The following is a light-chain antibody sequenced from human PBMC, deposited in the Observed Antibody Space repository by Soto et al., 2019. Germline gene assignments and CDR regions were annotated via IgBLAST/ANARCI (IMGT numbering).Light chain of an antibody. CDR1: QSVSGK. Sequence: IVLTQSPGTLSLSPGERATLSCRASQSVSGKLAWYQHRPGQAPRLLIYDASIRATGIPDRFSGSGSGTDFTLTISRLEPEDFAVYYCQQYHGYSRTFGQGTMVDIK. J-gene: IGKJ1*01. CDR2: DAS. CDR3: QQYHGYSRT. V-gene: IGKV3-20*01.